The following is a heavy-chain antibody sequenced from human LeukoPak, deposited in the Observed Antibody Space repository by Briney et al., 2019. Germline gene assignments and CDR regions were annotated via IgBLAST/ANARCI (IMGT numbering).Heavy chain of an antibody. CDR2: IYYSGST. CDR1: GGSITSGDNY. V-gene: IGHV4-30-4*02. CDR3: ASHYEHFDY. D-gene: IGHD4-17*01. J-gene: IGHJ4*02. Sequence: SDTLSLTCTVSGGSITSGDNYWGWIRPPPGQGLGRIEYIYYSGSTYYNPSLKSRVTISVDTSKNQFSLKLSSVTAADTAVYYCASHYEHFDYWGQGTLVTVSS.